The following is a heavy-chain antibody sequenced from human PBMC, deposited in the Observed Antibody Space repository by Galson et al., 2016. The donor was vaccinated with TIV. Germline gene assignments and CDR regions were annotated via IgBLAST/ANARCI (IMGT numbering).Heavy chain of an antibody. CDR2: FFTGGTT. CDR3: ARDSGLGLGTC. D-gene: IGHD3-16*01. Sequence: SLRLSCAVFGFTVRSNHMNWVRQAPGKGLEWVSVFFTGGTTKYADSVRGRFTISRDNSKNALYLQMNSLRVEGTAMYYCARDSGLGLGTCWGQGTLVIVSS. V-gene: IGHV3-53*05. J-gene: IGHJ4*02. CDR1: GFTVRSNH.